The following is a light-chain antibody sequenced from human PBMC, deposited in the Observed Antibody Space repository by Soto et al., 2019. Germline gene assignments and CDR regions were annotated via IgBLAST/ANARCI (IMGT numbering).Light chain of an antibody. CDR1: SSDVGSYNY. Sequence: QSALTQPASVSGSPGQSITISCTGTSSDVGSYNYVSWYQQHPGKAPKLMIYEVRDRPSGISSRFSGSKSGYTASLTISGLQTEDEADYYCSSYTSSSILFGTGTKVTVL. CDR2: EVR. CDR3: SSYTSSSIL. V-gene: IGLV2-14*01. J-gene: IGLJ1*01.